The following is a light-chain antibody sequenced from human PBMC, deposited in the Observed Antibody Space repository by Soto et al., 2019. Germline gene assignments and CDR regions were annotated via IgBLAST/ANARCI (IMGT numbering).Light chain of an antibody. J-gene: IGKJ1*01. V-gene: IGKV1-5*01. CDR2: DAS. Sequence: IQMTPSPSSLSASVGDRVTITCRASQSISTYLNWYQQKPGKAPKLLIYDASSLESGVPSRFSGSGSGTEFTLTISSLQPDDFATYYCQQYNSYWTFGQGPRWIS. CDR1: QSISTY. CDR3: QQYNSYWT.